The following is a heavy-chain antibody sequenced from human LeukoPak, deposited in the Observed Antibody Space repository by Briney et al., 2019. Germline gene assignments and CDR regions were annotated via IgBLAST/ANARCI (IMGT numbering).Heavy chain of an antibody. D-gene: IGHD3-10*01. Sequence: SVKVSSKACGGTFSSYAISWVRQAPAQGLEWMGGIIPIFGTAHYAQKFQGRVTITTDECTSTAYMELSSLRSEDTAVYYCARVMGGSGSRFDYWGQGTLVTVSS. CDR1: GGTFSSYA. V-gene: IGHV1-69*05. CDR2: IIPIFGTA. J-gene: IGHJ4*02. CDR3: ARVMGGSGSRFDY.